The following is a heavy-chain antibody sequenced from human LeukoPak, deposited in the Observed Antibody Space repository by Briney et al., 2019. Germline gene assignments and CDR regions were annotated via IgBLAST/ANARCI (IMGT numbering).Heavy chain of an antibody. CDR1: GFTFSTYS. D-gene: IGHD6-19*01. Sequence: GSLRLSCAATGFTFSTYSMNWVRQAPGKGLEWIGYIYYSGTTNYSPSLKSRVTISVDTSKNQFSLKLSSVTAADTAVYYCARVMGSGWTGFDYWGQGTLVTVSS. CDR3: ARVMGSGWTGFDY. V-gene: IGHV4-59*01. J-gene: IGHJ4*02. CDR2: IYYSGTT.